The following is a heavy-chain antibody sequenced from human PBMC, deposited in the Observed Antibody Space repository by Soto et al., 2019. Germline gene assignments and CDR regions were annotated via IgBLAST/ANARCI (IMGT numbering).Heavy chain of an antibody. Sequence: GGSLRLTCAASGFTFTRYSMNWVRQAPGKGLEWVSSISSTTNYIYYADSMKGRFTVSRDNAKNSVYLEMNSLSAEDTAVYYCARESEDLTSNFDYWGQGTLVTVSS. CDR3: ARESEDLTSNFDY. V-gene: IGHV3-21*01. CDR2: ISSTTNYI. CDR1: GFTFTRYS. J-gene: IGHJ4*02.